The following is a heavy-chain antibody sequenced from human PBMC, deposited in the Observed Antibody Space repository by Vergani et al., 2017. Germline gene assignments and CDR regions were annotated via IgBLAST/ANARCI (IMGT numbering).Heavy chain of an antibody. CDR2: IYYSGST. CDR3: ARDLRYGSGSYPY. Sequence: QVQLQESGPGLVKPSQTLSLTCTVSGGSLSSGDYYLSWILQPPGKGLEWIGYIYYSGSTYYNPSLKSRVTISVDTSKNQFSLKLSSVTAADTAVYYCARDLRYGSGSYPYWGQGTLVTVSS. V-gene: IGHV4-30-4*08. D-gene: IGHD3-10*01. J-gene: IGHJ4*02. CDR1: GGSLSSGDYY.